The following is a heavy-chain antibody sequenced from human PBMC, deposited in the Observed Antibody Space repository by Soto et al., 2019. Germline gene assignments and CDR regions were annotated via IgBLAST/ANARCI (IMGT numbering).Heavy chain of an antibody. CDR3: AKVIVVVPAVNNYYMDV. J-gene: IGHJ6*03. D-gene: IGHD2-2*01. Sequence: EVQQLESGGGLVQPGGSLRLSCAASEFTFADYAKTWVRQAPGKGLEWVSAISGSDDSTYYADCVKGRFTISRDNSKNTLFRQMNSLRVEDTAVYYCAKVIVVVPAVNNYYMDVWGKGTTVTVSS. V-gene: IGHV3-23*01. CDR1: EFTFADYA. CDR2: ISGSDDST.